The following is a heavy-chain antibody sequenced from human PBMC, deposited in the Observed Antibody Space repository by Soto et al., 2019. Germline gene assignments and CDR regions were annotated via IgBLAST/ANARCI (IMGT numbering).Heavy chain of an antibody. Sequence: QVQLVESGGGVVQPGRSLRLSCAASGFSFSTYGMHWVRQAPGKGLEWVAVIWYDGSNKYYADSVKGRFNISRDNSKNTLSLQMNSLRAEDTAVYFCARDRPPYNWDYDAMGVWGQGTTVTVSS. J-gene: IGHJ6*02. CDR3: ARDRPPYNWDYDAMGV. D-gene: IGHD1-20*01. CDR2: IWYDGSNK. CDR1: GFSFSTYG. V-gene: IGHV3-33*01.